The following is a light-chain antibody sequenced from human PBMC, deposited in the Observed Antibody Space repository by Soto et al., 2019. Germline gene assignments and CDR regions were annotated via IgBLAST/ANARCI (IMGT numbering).Light chain of an antibody. Sequence: EIVLTQSPATLSLSPGERATLSCRASQSVSSYLAWYQQKPGQAPRLLIYDASNRATGIPARFSGSGSGTDFTLTISSLEPEDFAVYYCQQRSNWPGVTFGQGRRLEI. CDR1: QSVSSY. J-gene: IGKJ5*01. CDR3: QQRSNWPGVT. V-gene: IGKV3-11*01. CDR2: DAS.